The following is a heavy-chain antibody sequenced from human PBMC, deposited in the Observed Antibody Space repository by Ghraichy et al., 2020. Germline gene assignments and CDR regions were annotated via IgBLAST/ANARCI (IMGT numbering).Heavy chain of an antibody. CDR3: ARGPGSGTYYNVSRDYYFDY. J-gene: IGHJ4*02. V-gene: IGHV6-1*01. Sequence: SQTLSLTCAISGDSVSSNSAAWNWIRQSPSRGLEWLGRTYYRSKWYNDYAVSVKSRITINPDTSKNQFSLQLNSVTPENTAVYYCARGPGSGTYYNVSRDYYFDYWCQGTLVTVSS. D-gene: IGHD3-10*01. CDR2: TYYRSKWYN. CDR1: GDSVSSNSAA.